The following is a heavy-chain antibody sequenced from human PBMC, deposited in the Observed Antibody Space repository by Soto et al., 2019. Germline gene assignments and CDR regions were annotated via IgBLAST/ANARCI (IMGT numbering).Heavy chain of an antibody. CDR2: IYHTGST. V-gene: IGHV4-31*03. D-gene: IGHD1-1*01. CDR3: ARATGTLRSRNCDY. J-gene: IGHJ4*02. Sequence: NPSETLYLTCSVSGGSISTVGHYWTWIRHPPGKGLEWIGSIYHTGSTYYSKSLRSRLTMSVDTSKSQFSLRLSSVTAADTAVYYCARATGTLRSRNCDYWGQGSLVTVPS. CDR1: GGSISTVGHY.